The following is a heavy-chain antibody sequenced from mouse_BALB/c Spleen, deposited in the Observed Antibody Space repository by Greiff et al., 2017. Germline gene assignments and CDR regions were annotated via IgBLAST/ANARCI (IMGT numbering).Heavy chain of an antibody. CDR3: ARIYYDYGAYAMDY. Sequence: EVQLVESGGGLVQPGGSRKLSCAASGFTFSDYGMAWVRQAPGKGPEWVAFISNLAYSIYYADTVTGRFTISRENAKNTLYLEMSSLRSEDTAMYYCARIYYDYGAYAMDYWGQGTSVTVSS. V-gene: IGHV5-15*02. J-gene: IGHJ4*01. CDR1: GFTFSDYG. CDR2: ISNLAYSI. D-gene: IGHD2-4*01.